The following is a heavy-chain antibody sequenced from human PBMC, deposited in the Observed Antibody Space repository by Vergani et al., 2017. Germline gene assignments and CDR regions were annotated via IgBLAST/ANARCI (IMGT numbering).Heavy chain of an antibody. CDR2: IYYSGTT. V-gene: IGHV4-61*10. CDR3: AREGYCSGGSCHDVFHI. CDR1: GGSVSSRSYY. Sequence: QVQLQESGPGLVKPSETLSLTCTVSGGSVSSRSYYWTWIRQPAGKGLEWIGYIYYSGTTNYSPSLKSRVTISVDASKNQFSLNLSSVTAADTAVYYCAREGYCSGGSCHDVFHIWGQGTVVTVSS. J-gene: IGHJ3*02. D-gene: IGHD2-15*01.